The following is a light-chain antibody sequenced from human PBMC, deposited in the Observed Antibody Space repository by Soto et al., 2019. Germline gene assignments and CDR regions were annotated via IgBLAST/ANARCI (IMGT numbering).Light chain of an antibody. Sequence: EVVLTQSPGTLSLSPGERATLSCRASQSVSSSYLAWYQQKPGQAPRLLIYGASNRATGIPDRFSGSGSWTDLTLTISRLEPEDFAVYYCQQYGSSPLTFGQGTKVEIK. V-gene: IGKV3-20*01. CDR1: QSVSSSY. CDR3: QQYGSSPLT. CDR2: GAS. J-gene: IGKJ1*01.